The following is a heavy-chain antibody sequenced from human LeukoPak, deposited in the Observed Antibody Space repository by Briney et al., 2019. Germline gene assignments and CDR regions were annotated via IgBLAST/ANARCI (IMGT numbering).Heavy chain of an antibody. Sequence: SETLSLTCNVSGYSISRGYYWGWIRQPPGKGLEWIGSIYYSGSTYYNPSLKSRVTISVDTSKNQFSLKLSSVTAADTAVYYCARDRAVAVAGTSFDYWGQGTLVTVSS. J-gene: IGHJ4*02. D-gene: IGHD6-19*01. CDR2: IYYSGST. V-gene: IGHV4-38-2*02. CDR1: GYSISRGYY. CDR3: ARDRAVAVAGTSFDY.